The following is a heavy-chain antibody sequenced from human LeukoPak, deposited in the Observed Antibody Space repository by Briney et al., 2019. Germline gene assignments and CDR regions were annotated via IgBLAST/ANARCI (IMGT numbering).Heavy chain of an antibody. CDR3: ARCSGGDCYRPLDF. J-gene: IGHJ4*02. CDR2: ISADNGNT. Sequence: ASVKVSCKASGYPFTSYGISWVRQAPEQGLEWMGWISADNGNTNYAQKLQGRVTMTTDTSTSTAYMELRSLRSDDTAVYFCARCSGGDCYRPLDFWGQGTLVTVSS. D-gene: IGHD2-21*01. CDR1: GYPFTSYG. V-gene: IGHV1-18*01.